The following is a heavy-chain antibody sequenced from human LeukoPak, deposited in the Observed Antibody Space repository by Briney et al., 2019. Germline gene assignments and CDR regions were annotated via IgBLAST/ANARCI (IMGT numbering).Heavy chain of an antibody. V-gene: IGHV1-18*01. Sequence: ASVKVSCKATSHISWVRQAPGQGLEWMGWIGSYEGDTYYAQKFQGRVTVTTDTSTNTAYMELRSLRADDTAVYYCARDFWNFYDSSGYYRDFDSWGQGSLVSVSS. D-gene: IGHD3-22*01. J-gene: IGHJ5*01. CDR1: TSH. CDR2: IGSYEGDT. CDR3: ARDFWNFYDSSGYYRDFDS.